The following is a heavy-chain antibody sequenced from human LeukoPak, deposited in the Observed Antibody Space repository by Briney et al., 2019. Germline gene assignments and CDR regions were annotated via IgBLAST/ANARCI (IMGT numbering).Heavy chain of an antibody. J-gene: IGHJ4*02. CDR1: GFTFSSYG. CDR2: ISYDGSNK. Sequence: PGGSLRLSCAASGFTFSSYGMHWVRQAPGKGLEWGAVISYDGSNKYYADSVKGRFTISRDNSKNTLYLQMNSLRAEDTAVYYCAKGLPDILTGYFNYWGQGTLVTVSS. CDR3: AKGLPDILTGYFNY. V-gene: IGHV3-30*18. D-gene: IGHD3-9*01.